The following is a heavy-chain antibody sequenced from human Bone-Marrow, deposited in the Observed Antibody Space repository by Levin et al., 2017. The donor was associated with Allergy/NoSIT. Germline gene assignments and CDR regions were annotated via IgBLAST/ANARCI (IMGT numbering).Heavy chain of an antibody. V-gene: IGHV1-3*01. D-gene: IGHD2-2*01. CDR2: INAGNGNT. CDR3: ARAPAPRYCSSTSCAYYYYGMDV. J-gene: IGHJ6*02. Sequence: GESLKISCKASGYTFTSYAMHWVRQAPGQRLEWMGWINAGNGNTKYSQKFQGRVTITRDTSASTAYMELSSLRSEDTAVYYCARAPAPRYCSSTSCAYYYYGMDVWGQGTTVTVSS. CDR1: GYTFTSYA.